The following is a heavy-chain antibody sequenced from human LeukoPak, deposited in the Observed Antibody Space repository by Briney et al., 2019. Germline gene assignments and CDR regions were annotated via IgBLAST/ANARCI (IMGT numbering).Heavy chain of an antibody. J-gene: IGHJ6*02. CDR2: ISAYNGNT. V-gene: IGHV1-18*01. CDR1: GYTFTSYG. Sequence: ASVKVSCKASGYTFTSYGISWVRQAPGQGLEWMGWISAYNGNTNYAQKFQGRVTITADKSTSTAYMELSSLRSEDTAVYYCASEGPFPYYYDSSGYSRPDYYYGMDVWGQGTTVTVSS. CDR3: ASEGPFPYYYDSSGYSRPDYYYGMDV. D-gene: IGHD3-22*01.